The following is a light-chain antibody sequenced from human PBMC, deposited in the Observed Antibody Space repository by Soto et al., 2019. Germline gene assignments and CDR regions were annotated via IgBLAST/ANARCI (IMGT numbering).Light chain of an antibody. Sequence: EIVMTQSPVTRSVSKGERATLSCRASQSVRSNLAWYQQKPGQGPSLLIYGAFARATGIRARFSGTGAGTEFTPPISSLQSEDVALPDCQQYNDWTLTFGQGTKVDIK. CDR2: GAF. J-gene: IGKJ1*01. V-gene: IGKV3-15*01. CDR1: QSVRSN. CDR3: QQYNDWTLT.